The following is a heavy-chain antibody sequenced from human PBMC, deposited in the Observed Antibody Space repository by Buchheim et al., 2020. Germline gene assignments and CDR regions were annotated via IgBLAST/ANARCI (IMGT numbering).Heavy chain of an antibody. Sequence: QVQLVQSGAEVKKPGASVKVSCKASGYTFTSYDINWVRQATGQGLEWMGWMNPNSGNTGYAQKFQGRVTMTRDISISTTYMELSSLRSEDTAVYYCARAGTYYYDSRGYYIGGSARLIDYWGQGTL. V-gene: IGHV1-8*01. CDR1: GYTFTSYD. CDR3: ARAGTYYYDSRGYYIGGSARLIDY. CDR2: MNPNSGNT. D-gene: IGHD3-22*01. J-gene: IGHJ4*02.